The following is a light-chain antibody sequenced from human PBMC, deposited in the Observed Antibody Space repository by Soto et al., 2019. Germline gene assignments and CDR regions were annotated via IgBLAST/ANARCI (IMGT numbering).Light chain of an antibody. V-gene: IGLV2-14*01. CDR1: TSDVGGYNY. CDR3: LSKTSSISYV. CDR2: EVS. J-gene: IGLJ1*01. Sequence: QSALTQPASVYGSPGQSITSSGTGTTSDVGGYNYVSWYQQHPGKVPKLLIHEVSNRPSGVSNRFSGSKSGNTASLTISGLQAEDEADYYCLSKTSSISYVFGTGTKVTVL.